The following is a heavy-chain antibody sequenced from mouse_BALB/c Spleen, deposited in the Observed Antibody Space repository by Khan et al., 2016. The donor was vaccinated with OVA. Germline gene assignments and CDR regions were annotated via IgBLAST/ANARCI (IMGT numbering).Heavy chain of an antibody. Sequence: QVRLQQSGAELARPGASVKMSCKASGYTFTSYTIHWKKKRPGQGLEWIGYINPSNGYTNYNQKFKDKATLTTDKSSTTAYLQLSSLTSDDSAVYNCVRDGAYHRNDGWFAYWGQGTLVTVSA. V-gene: IGHV1-4*01. CDR1: GYTFTSYT. J-gene: IGHJ3*01. CDR3: VRDGAYHRNDGWFAY. D-gene: IGHD2-14*01. CDR2: INPSNGYT.